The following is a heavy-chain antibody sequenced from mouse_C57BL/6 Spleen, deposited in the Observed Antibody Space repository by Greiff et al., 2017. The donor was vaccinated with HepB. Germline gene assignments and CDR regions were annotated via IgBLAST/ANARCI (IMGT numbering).Heavy chain of an antibody. Sequence: VQLQQPGAELVMPGASVKLSCKASGYTFTSYWMHWVKQRPGQGLEWIGEIDPSDSYTNYNQKFKGKSTLTVDKSSSTAYMQLSSLTSADSAVYYCARPNSSGYYWYFDVWGTGTTVTVSS. J-gene: IGHJ1*03. V-gene: IGHV1-69*01. CDR2: IDPSDSYT. CDR3: ARPNSSGYYWYFDV. CDR1: GYTFTSYW. D-gene: IGHD3-2*02.